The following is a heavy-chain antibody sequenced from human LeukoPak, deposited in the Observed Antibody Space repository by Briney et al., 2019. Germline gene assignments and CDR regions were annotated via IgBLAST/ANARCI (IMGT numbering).Heavy chain of an antibody. CDR2: ISSSGFST. CDR3: ARGKRRFDY. CDR1: GFNFSDYY. V-gene: IGHV3-11*01. Sequence: KPGGSLRLSCAASGFNFSDYYMSWIRQAPGKGLEWVSYISSSGFSTYYAGSVKGRFTISRDNARNSLYLQMNSLAPEDTALYYCARGKRRFDYWGQGTLSPSPQ. J-gene: IGHJ4*02.